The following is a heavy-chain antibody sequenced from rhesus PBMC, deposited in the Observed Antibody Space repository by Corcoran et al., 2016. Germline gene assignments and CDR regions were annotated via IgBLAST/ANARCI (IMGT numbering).Heavy chain of an antibody. CDR1: GFTFSSYY. CDR3: TREFDY. V-gene: IGHV3-136*01. J-gene: IGHJ4*01. Sequence: EVQLVESGGGLVQPGGSLRLSCAASGFTFSSYYMSWVRRAPGKGLEWVSNISSTGKTIYYADSVKGRFTIARDNAKNSLSLQMSSLRAEDTAVYYCTREFDYWGQGVLVTVSS. CDR2: ISSTGKTI.